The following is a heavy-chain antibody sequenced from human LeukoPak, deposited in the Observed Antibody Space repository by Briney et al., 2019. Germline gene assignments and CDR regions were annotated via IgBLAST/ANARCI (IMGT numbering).Heavy chain of an antibody. J-gene: IGHJ4*02. CDR1: DFTVSSHY. CDR3: TRSLKYFDY. Sequence: GGSLRLSCAASDFTVSSHYMTCVRQAPGKGLEWVSLIETVGTTYYGDSVQGRFTISRDNSKNTLYLQMNSLRAEDTAVYYCTRSLKYFDYWGQGTLVTVSS. V-gene: IGHV3-66*01. CDR2: IETVGTT.